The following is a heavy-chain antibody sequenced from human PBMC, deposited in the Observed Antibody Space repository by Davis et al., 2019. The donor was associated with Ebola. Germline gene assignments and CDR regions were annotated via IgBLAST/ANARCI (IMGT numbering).Heavy chain of an antibody. V-gene: IGHV4-59*01. D-gene: IGHD3-3*01. CDR3: ARERVQVPTGDWFDP. J-gene: IGHJ5*02. Sequence: SETLSLTCSVSGGSISSDYWTWIRQPPGKGLEWIGYISYAGKTHYNPSFRSRVVISRDTSKNQFSLNLTSVTTTDTAIYYRARERVQVPTGDWFDPWGQGTLVTVSS. CDR1: GGSISSDY. CDR2: ISYAGKT.